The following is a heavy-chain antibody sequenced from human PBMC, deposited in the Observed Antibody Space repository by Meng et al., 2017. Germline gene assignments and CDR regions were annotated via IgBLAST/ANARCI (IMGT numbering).Heavy chain of an antibody. J-gene: IGHJ3*02. CDR1: GFTFSSYW. D-gene: IGHD2-15*01. Sequence: GESLKISCAASGFTFSSYWMHWVRQAPGKGLVWVSRINSDGSSTSYADSVKGRFTISRDNAKNTLYLQMNSLRAEDTAVYYCARWWRYCSGGSCYLGDAFDIWGHGTMVTVSS. V-gene: IGHV3-74*01. CDR3: ARWWRYCSGGSCYLGDAFDI. CDR2: INSDGSST.